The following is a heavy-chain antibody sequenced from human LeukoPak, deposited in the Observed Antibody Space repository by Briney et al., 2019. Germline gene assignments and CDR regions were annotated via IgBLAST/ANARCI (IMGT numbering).Heavy chain of an antibody. CDR3: AKDVDGMDV. J-gene: IGHJ6*02. CDR1: GFTFDDYA. Sequence: SGRSLRLSCAASGFTFDDYAMHWVRQAPGEGLEWVSGVSWNSGSIGYAVSVKGRFTISRDNAKNSLYLQMNSLRAEDTALYYCAKDVDGMDVWGQGTTVTVSS. V-gene: IGHV3-9*01. CDR2: VSWNSGSI.